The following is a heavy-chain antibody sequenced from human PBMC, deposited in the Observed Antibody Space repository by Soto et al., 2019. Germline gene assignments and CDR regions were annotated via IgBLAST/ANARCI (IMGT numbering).Heavy chain of an antibody. Sequence: ASVKVSCKASGYTFTSYAMHWVRQAPGQRLEWMGWINAGNGNTKYSQKFQGRVTITRDTSASTAYMELSSLRSEDTAVYYCARDGGRAVAGQYYYYYMDVWGKGTTVTVSS. V-gene: IGHV1-3*01. CDR3: ARDGGRAVAGQYYYYYMDV. CDR1: GYTFTSYA. CDR2: INAGNGNT. D-gene: IGHD6-19*01. J-gene: IGHJ6*03.